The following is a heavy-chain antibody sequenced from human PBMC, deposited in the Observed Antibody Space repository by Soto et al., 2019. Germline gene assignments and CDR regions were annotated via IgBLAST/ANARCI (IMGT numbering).Heavy chain of an antibody. Sequence: SETLSLTCTVSGGSISSSSYYWGWIRQPPGKGLEWIGSIFYSGSTYYNPSLKSRVTISVDTSKNQFSLKLSSVTAADTAVYYCACIFSGGYSYGFYYDGMDVWGQGTTVPVS. CDR3: ACIFSGGYSYGFYYDGMDV. CDR2: IFYSGST. J-gene: IGHJ6*02. CDR1: GGSISSSSYY. D-gene: IGHD5-18*01. V-gene: IGHV4-39*01.